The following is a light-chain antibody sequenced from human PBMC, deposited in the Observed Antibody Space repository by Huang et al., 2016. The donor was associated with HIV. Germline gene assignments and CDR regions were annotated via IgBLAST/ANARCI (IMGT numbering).Light chain of an antibody. CDR3: QQYGNSPLT. CDR2: GAT. CDR1: QRVSTDY. J-gene: IGKJ4*01. Sequence: ETVLTQSPGILSLSPGERATLSCRASQRVSTDYLAWYQQKPGQAPRLLIHGATVRATGIPDRFSGSGSGIDFTLTINRLEPEDFALYYCQQYGNSPLTFGGGTEVEIK. V-gene: IGKV3-20*01.